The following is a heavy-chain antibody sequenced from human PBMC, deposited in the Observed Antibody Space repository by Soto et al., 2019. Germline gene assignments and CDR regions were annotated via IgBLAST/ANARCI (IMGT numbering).Heavy chain of an antibody. V-gene: IGHV1-69*10. Sequence: VASVKVSCKTSGDNFKKNVFTWVRQAPVQGLEWMGGTIPALGKTHYIEKFQGRVTITVDDATSTVYMGVGDLTSEDTAIYYCARGPFRPSALEVWGQGTTVTVSS. J-gene: IGHJ6*02. D-gene: IGHD3-10*01. CDR1: GDNFKKNV. CDR3: ARGPFRPSALEV. CDR2: TIPALGKT.